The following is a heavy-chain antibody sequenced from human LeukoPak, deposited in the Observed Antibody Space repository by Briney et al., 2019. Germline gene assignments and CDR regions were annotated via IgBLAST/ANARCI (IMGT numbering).Heavy chain of an antibody. CDR1: GGSFSGYY. J-gene: IGHJ6*02. V-gene: IGHV4-34*01. CDR2: INHSGST. CDR3: ARERGFWSGYYAGYYYYGMDV. Sequence: SETLSLTCAVYGGSFSGYYWSWIRQPPGKGLEWIGEINHSGSTNYNPSLKSRVTISVDTSKNQFSLKPSSVTAADTAVYYCARERGFWSGYYAGYYYYGMDVWGQGTTVTVSS. D-gene: IGHD3-3*01.